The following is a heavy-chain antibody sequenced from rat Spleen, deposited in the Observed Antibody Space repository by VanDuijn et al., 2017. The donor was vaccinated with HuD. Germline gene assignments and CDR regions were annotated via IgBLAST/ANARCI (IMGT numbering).Heavy chain of an antibody. CDR3: ARRHYGYTDYFDY. J-gene: IGHJ2*01. Sequence: EVQLVESGGGLVQPGRSLKLSCAASGFTFSDYGVAWVRQAPTTGLEWVASISYGDSSGHSSTYYRDSVKGRFTISRDNTKSTLSLQMDSLRSEDTATYYCARRHYGYTDYFDYWGQGVMVTVSS. D-gene: IGHD1-11*01. V-gene: IGHV5-29*01. CDR2: ISYGDSSGHSST. CDR1: GFTFSDYG.